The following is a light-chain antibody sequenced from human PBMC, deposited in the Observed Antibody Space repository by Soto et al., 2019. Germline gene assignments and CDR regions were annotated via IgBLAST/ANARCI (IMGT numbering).Light chain of an antibody. CDR2: GNG. CDR3: QSYDSSLSGSGI. V-gene: IGLV1-40*01. CDR1: SSNIGAGYD. Sequence: QLVLTQPPSVSGAPGQRVTISCTGSSSNIGAGYDVHWYQHLPGTAPKLLIYGNGNRPSGVPDRFSGSKSGTSASLAITGLQAEDEADYFCQSYDSSLSGSGIFGTGTKLTVL. J-gene: IGLJ1*01.